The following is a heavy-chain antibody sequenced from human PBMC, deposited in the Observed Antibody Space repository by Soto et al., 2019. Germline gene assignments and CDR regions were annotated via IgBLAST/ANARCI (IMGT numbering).Heavy chain of an antibody. V-gene: IGHV3-30-3*01. CDR2: ISYDGGNK. CDR1: GFTFSSYD. D-gene: IGHD3-3*01. J-gene: IGHJ6*02. CDR3: ARTWAYDFWSGAPDAMDV. Sequence: GGSLRLSCAASGFTFSSYDMHWVRQAPGKGLEWVAVISYDGGNKYYADSVKGRFTVSRDNSKNTLYLQMNSLRAEDTAVYYCARTWAYDFWSGAPDAMDVWGQGTTVTVSS.